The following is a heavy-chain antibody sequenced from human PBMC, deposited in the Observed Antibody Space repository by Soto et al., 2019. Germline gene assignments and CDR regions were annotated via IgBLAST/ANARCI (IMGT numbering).Heavy chain of an antibody. V-gene: IGHV4-61*01. J-gene: IGHJ5*02. CDR3: AGYNWNYYFDP. CDR1: GGSVRDGSYY. CDR2: IYHSGST. D-gene: IGHD1-7*01. Sequence: SETLSLTCTVSGGSVRDGSYYWAWLRQPPGKGLEWIGHIYHSGSTIYNPSLKSRVTISIDTSKSQFSLNLNSMTAADTAVYYCAGYNWNYYFDPWGQGTLVAVCS.